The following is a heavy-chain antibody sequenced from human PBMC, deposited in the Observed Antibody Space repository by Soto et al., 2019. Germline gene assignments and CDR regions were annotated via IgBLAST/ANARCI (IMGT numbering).Heavy chain of an antibody. V-gene: IGHV1-18*01. CDR3: AKADSNYAGRFSYYYMDV. CDR1: GYTFRSYG. CDR2: ISGYDGNT. D-gene: IGHD4-4*01. Sequence: ASVKVSCKASGYTFRSYGISWVRQAPGQGLEWMGWISGYDGNTHYSQKFQGKVTMTTDTSTSTAYMELRNLRSDDTAVYYCAKADSNYAGRFSYYYMDVWGTGTMVTVSS. J-gene: IGHJ6*03.